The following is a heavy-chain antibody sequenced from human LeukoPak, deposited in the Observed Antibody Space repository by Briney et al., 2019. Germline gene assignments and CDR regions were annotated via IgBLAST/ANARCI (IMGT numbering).Heavy chain of an antibody. V-gene: IGHV4-61*02. Sequence: SETLSLTCTVSGDSISSGDYYWSWIRQPAGKGLEWIGRISSSGSTNYNPSLKSRVTISVDTSKNQFSLKLSSVTAADTAVYYCARVVGVLWLDYMDVWGKGTTVTISS. D-gene: IGHD3-10*01. J-gene: IGHJ6*03. CDR3: ARVVGVLWLDYMDV. CDR1: GDSISSGDYY. CDR2: ISSSGST.